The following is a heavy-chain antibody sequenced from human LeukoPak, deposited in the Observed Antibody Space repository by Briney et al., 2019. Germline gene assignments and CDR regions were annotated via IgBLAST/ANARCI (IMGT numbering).Heavy chain of an antibody. CDR3: AKQSRSSGWYPIDY. V-gene: IGHV3-23*01. CDR1: GVTFSSNA. J-gene: IGHJ4*02. Sequence: GRSMRLSCAASGVTFSSNAMSWVRQAPGKGLEWVSAISGSGGSTYYAESVKGRFTISRDNSKNTLYLQMNSLRAEDTAVYYCAKQSRSSGWYPIDYWGQGTLVTVSS. CDR2: ISGSGGST. D-gene: IGHD6-19*01.